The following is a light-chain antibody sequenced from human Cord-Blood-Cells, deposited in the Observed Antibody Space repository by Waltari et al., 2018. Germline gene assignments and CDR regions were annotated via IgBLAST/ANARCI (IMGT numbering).Light chain of an antibody. CDR1: KDISNY. CDR3: QQYDNLPLT. V-gene: IGKV1-33*01. CDR2: DAS. J-gene: IGKJ4*01. Sequence: DIQMTQSPSSLSASVGDRVTITCQASKDISNYLNWYQQKPGKDPKLRIYDASNLETGVPSRFSGSGSGTDFTFTISSLQPEDIATYYCQQYDNLPLTFGGGTKVEIK.